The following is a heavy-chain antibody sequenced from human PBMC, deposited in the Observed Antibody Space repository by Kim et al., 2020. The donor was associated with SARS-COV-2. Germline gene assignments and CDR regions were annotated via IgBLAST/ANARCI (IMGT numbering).Heavy chain of an antibody. D-gene: IGHD3-10*01. CDR2: IDPSDSYT. CDR1: GYSFTSYW. CDR3: ARHPTYYYGSGSYYNGYNWFDP. J-gene: IGHJ5*02. V-gene: IGHV5-10-1*01. Sequence: GESLKISCKGSGYSFTSYWISWVRQMPGKGLEWMGRIDPSDSYTNYSPSFQGHVTISADKSISTAYLQWSSLKASDTAMYYCARHPTYYYGSGSYYNGYNWFDPWGQGTLVTVSS.